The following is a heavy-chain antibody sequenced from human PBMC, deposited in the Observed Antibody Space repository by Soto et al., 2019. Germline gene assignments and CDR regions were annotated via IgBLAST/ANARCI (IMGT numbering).Heavy chain of an antibody. V-gene: IGHV4-34*01. Sequence: SETLSLTCAVYGGSFSGYYWSWIRQPPGKGLEWIGEINHSGSTNYNPSLKSRVTISVDTSKNQFSLKLSSVTAADTAVYYCARGPRVLGGSSWYLGWGQGTLVTVSS. CDR2: INHSGST. D-gene: IGHD6-13*01. CDR1: GGSFSGYY. CDR3: ARGPRVLGGSSWYLG. J-gene: IGHJ4*02.